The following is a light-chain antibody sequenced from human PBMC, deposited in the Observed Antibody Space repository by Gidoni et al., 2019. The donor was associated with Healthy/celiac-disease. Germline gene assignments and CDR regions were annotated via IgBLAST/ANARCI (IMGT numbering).Light chain of an antibody. CDR3: LIYYGRARV. V-gene: IGLV7-43*01. CDR1: TGAVTSGFF. CDR2: NTE. Sequence: QTVVTQEPSLTVSPGGTVTLTCASSTGAVTSGFFTSWFQQKPGQAPRALIYNTEKKHSWTPARFSGSLLGGKAALTLSGVQPADEADYYCLIYYGRARVFGGGTKLTVL. J-gene: IGLJ3*02.